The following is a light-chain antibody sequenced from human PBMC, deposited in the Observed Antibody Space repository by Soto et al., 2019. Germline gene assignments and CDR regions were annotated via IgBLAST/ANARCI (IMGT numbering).Light chain of an antibody. J-gene: IGKJ5*01. CDR2: DAS. CDR1: QSVTNY. V-gene: IGKV3-11*01. CDR3: QQYGGSPIT. Sequence: MVLTQSPATLSLSPGGRATISCRASQSVTNYLAWFQQKPGQAPRLLIYDASNRATGIPARFSGSGSGTDFPLTITRLEPEDFALYYCQQYGGSPITFGLGTRLEIK.